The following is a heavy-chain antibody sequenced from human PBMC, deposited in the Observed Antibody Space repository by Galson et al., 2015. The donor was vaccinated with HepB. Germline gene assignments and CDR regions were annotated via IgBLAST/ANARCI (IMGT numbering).Heavy chain of an antibody. J-gene: IGHJ4*02. D-gene: IGHD1-26*01. V-gene: IGHV3-30*04. Sequence: SLRLSCAASGFTFSSYAMHWVRQAPGKGLEWVAVISYDGSNKYYADSVKGRFTISRDNSKNTLYLQMNSLRAEDTAVYYCAKIIVGATGFDYWGQGTLVTVSS. CDR3: AKIIVGATGFDY. CDR1: GFTFSSYA. CDR2: ISYDGSNK.